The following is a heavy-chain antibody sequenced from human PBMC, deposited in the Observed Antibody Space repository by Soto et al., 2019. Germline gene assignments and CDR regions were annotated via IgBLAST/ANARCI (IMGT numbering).Heavy chain of an antibody. J-gene: IGHJ4*02. Sequence: NLSHTCAGSGGFIRRGGYFGSWIRQPPRKGLEGIGYIYHSGSNYYNPSLKSRVTISVDRSKNQFSLKLSSVTAADPAVYYCARVGYDSSGSYYFDYWGQGTLVTVSS. V-gene: IGHV4-30-2*01. CDR3: ARVGYDSSGSYYFDY. D-gene: IGHD3-22*01. CDR2: IYHSGSN. CDR1: GGFIRRGGYF.